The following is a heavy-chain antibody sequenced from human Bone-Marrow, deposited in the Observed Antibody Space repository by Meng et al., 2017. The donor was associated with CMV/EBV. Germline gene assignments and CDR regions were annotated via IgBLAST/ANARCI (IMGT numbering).Heavy chain of an antibody. Sequence: GGSLRLSCAASGFTFSSYAMSWVRQAPGKGLEWVSAISGSGGSTYYADSVKGRFTISRDNSKNTLYLQMNSLRAEDTAVYYCAKVLAPVFGVVIIGMDVWGPGNTVNVSS. CDR3: AKVLAPVFGVVIIGMDV. J-gene: IGHJ6*02. D-gene: IGHD3-3*01. V-gene: IGHV3-23*01. CDR1: GFTFSSYA. CDR2: ISGSGGST.